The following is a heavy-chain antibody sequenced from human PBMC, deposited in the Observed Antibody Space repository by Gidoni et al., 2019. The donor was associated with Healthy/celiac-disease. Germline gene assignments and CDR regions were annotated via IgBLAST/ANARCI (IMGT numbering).Heavy chain of an antibody. Sequence: QLQLQESGPGLVKPSETLSLTCTVSGGSISSSSYFWAWIRQPPGKGLECIGSIYYSGSTYYNPSLKSRVTISVDTSKNQFSLKLSSVTASDTAVYYCARQMRGTHYYFDYWGQGTLVTVSS. CDR2: IYYSGST. CDR3: ARQMRGTHYYFDY. CDR1: GGSISSSSYF. V-gene: IGHV4-39*01. J-gene: IGHJ4*02.